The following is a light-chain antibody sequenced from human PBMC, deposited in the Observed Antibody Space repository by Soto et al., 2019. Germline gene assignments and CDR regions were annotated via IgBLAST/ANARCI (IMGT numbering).Light chain of an antibody. CDR2: AAS. CDR1: QSVSNY. Sequence: EIVLTQSPATLSLSPGERATLSCRASQSVSNYLAWYQQKPGQAPRLLIYAASNRATGIPARFSGSGSRTDFTLTISSLEPEDFAVYYCQQRSNWPFTFDPGTKVDIK. CDR3: QQRSNWPFT. J-gene: IGKJ3*01. V-gene: IGKV3-11*01.